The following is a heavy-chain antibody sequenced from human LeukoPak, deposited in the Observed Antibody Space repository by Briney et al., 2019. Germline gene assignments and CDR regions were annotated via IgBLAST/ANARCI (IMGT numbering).Heavy chain of an antibody. CDR1: GYTFTSYY. CDR2: INPSGGST. CDR3: ARESAERGYSYGPSLFDY. D-gene: IGHD5-18*01. Sequence: ASVKVSCKASGYTFTSYYMHWVRQAPGQGLEWMGIINPSGGSTSYAQKFQGRVTMTRDMSTSTVYMELSSLRSEDTAMYYCARESAERGYSYGPSLFDYWGQGTLVTVSS. J-gene: IGHJ4*02. V-gene: IGHV1-46*01.